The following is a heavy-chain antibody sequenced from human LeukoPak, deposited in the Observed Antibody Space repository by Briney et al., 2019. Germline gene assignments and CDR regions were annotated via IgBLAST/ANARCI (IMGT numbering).Heavy chain of an antibody. V-gene: IGHV3-66*02. CDR2: NYSGGST. Sequence: GGSLRLSCAASGFTVSSNYMSWVRQAPGKGLEWVSVNYSGGSTYYADSVKGRFTISRDNSKNTLYLQMNSLRAEDTAVYYCARSRGYCSSTTCYTDLNYFDYWGQGTLVTVSS. D-gene: IGHD2-2*02. CDR1: GFTVSSNY. CDR3: ARSRGYCSSTTCYTDLNYFDY. J-gene: IGHJ4*02.